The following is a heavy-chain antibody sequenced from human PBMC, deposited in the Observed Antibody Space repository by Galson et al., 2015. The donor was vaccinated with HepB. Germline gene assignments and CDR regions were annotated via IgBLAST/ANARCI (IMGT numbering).Heavy chain of an antibody. V-gene: IGHV3-23*01. Sequence: SLRLSCAASGFTFTRHAMTWVRQAPGKGLEWISSISGDGTYIYYADFMKGRFTMSRDNSRNTVYLQMNSLRVEDTAIYYCVKVGLRRYLDWSVGIYWGQGTLVTVSS. CDR2: ISGDGTYI. J-gene: IGHJ4*02. CDR3: VKVGLRRYLDWSVGIY. CDR1: GFTFTRHA. D-gene: IGHD3-9*01.